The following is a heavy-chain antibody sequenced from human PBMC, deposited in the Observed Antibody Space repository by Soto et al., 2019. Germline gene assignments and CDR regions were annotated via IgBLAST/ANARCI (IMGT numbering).Heavy chain of an antibody. V-gene: IGHV3-48*02. CDR2: ITSDMRTI. CDR3: ARSVEGPFDY. CDR1: GFTFYTYS. D-gene: IGHD1-1*01. Sequence: EVQLVESGGGLVQPGGSLRLSCAASGFTFYTYSMNWVRQAPGKGLEWFSYITSDMRTIKYLDSVKGRFTISRDNAKNLLYLPMNILSDEDTAVYYCARSVEGPFDYWGQGTVVTVSS. J-gene: IGHJ4*02.